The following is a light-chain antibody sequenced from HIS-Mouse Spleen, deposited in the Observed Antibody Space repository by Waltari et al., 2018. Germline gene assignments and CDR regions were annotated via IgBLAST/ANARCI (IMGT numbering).Light chain of an antibody. J-gene: IGLJ2*01. Sequence: SYELTQPPSVSVSPGQTARITCSGDALPKKYAYWYQQKSGQAPVLVIYEDGKRPSGIPWRVSGSSSGTMATLTISGAQVEDEADYYCYSTDSSGNHRVFGGGTKLTVL. CDR1: ALPKKY. CDR3: YSTDSSGNHRV. V-gene: IGLV3-10*01. CDR2: EDG.